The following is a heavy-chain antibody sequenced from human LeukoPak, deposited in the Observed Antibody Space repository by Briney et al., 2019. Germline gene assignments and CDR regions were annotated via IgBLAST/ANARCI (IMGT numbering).Heavy chain of an antibody. V-gene: IGHV3-15*01. J-gene: IGHJ6*04. CDR1: GFTFSNAW. Sequence: PGGSLRLSCAASGFTFSNAWLNWVRQAPGKGLEWVGLIKTKSEGGTTDYAAPVKGRFTMSRDDSKNTVFLQVDSLKTEDTAVYYCTTGSLTTGHYGLEVWGKGTKVIVSS. CDR2: IKTKSEGGTT. D-gene: IGHD4-17*01. CDR3: TTGSLTTGHYGLEV.